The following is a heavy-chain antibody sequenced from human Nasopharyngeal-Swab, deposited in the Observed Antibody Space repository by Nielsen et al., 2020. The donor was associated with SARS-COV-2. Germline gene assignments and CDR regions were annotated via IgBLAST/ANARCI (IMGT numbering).Heavy chain of an antibody. J-gene: IGHJ6*02. CDR1: GGSFIGFY. D-gene: IGHD1-26*01. V-gene: IGHV4-34*01. Sequence: GSMRLSCAVSGGSFIGFYWNWIRQPPGKGLEWIGEINHNERTNYNPSLKSRVTILVDTSNYQVSLKLSSLTAADTAVYFCARAGRVGDAFTGLDVWGQGTTVTVSS. CDR2: INHNERT. CDR3: ARAGRVGDAFTGLDV.